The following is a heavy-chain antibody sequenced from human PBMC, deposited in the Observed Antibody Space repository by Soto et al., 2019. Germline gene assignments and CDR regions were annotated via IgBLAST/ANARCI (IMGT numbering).Heavy chain of an antibody. CDR1: GFTFSSFG. CDR3: AKSRAQFNRPLHY. CDR2: ISGSGGDT. Sequence: GGSLRLSCAASGFTFSSFGMSWVRQAPGKGLEWVSIISGSGGDTHHADSVKGRFTISRDNSKNTLYLQMNSLRAEDTAVYYCAKSRAQFNRPLHYWGQGALVTVSS. J-gene: IGHJ4*02. V-gene: IGHV3-23*01.